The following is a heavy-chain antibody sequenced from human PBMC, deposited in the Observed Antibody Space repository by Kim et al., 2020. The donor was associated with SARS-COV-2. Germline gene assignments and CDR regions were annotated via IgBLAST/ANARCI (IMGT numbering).Heavy chain of an antibody. Sequence: ASVKVSCKASGYTFNTYGISWVRQAPGQGLEWMGWVSTYSGEPNFPQKFQGRVSMTTDSSTSTASMELTNLTSDDTAVYYCSRDTRLGVGDIVVVPAALLGGTDAFDIWGQQTAVTVYS. J-gene: IGHJ3*02. CDR2: VSTYSGEP. D-gene: IGHD2-2*01. CDR3: SRDTRLGVGDIVVVPAALLGGTDAFDI. CDR1: GYTFNTYG. V-gene: IGHV1-18*01.